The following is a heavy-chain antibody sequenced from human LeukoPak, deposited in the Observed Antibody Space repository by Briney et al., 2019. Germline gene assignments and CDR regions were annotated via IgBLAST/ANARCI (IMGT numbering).Heavy chain of an antibody. CDR1: GYTLTGYY. D-gene: IGHD4-23*01. V-gene: IGHV1-2*02. CDR3: ARVAGNAGLGAFDI. J-gene: IGHJ3*02. CDR2: INPNSGGT. Sequence: ASVKVSCKASGYTLTGYYMHWVRQAPGQGLEWMGWINPNSGGTNYAQKLQGRVTMTRDTSISTAYMELSRLRSDDTAVYYCARVAGNAGLGAFDIWGQGTMVTVSS.